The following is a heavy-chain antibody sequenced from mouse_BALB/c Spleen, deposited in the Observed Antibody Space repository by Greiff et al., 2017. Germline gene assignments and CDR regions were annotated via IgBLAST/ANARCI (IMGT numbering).Heavy chain of an antibody. V-gene: IGHV2-2*02. J-gene: IGHJ4*01. Sequence: QVQLQQSGPGLVQPSQSLSITCTVSGFSLTSYGVHWVRQSPGKGLEWLGVIWSGGSTDYNAAFISRLSISKDNSKSQVFFKMNSLQANDTAIYYCASIYYYGSSYYAMDYWGQGTSVTVSS. CDR2: IWSGGST. CDR3: ASIYYYGSSYYAMDY. D-gene: IGHD1-1*01. CDR1: GFSLTSYG.